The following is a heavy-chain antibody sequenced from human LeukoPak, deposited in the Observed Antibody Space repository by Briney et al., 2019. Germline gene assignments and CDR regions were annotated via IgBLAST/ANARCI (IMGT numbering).Heavy chain of an antibody. CDR3: ARGERVNLWIFEGYDY. CDR1: AFTFSNYA. CDR2: IWYDGSNE. Sequence: GGSPRLSCAASAFTFSNYAMHWVRQAPGEGLEWVGMIWYDGSNENYADSVRGRFTISRDNVKNTLYLQMSSLRAEDTAVYYCARGERVNLWIFEGYDYWGRGTLVTVSS. V-gene: IGHV3-33*01. J-gene: IGHJ4*02. D-gene: IGHD3-3*01.